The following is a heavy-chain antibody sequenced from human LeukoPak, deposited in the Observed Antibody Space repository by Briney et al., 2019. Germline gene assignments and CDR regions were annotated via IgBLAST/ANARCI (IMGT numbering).Heavy chain of an antibody. Sequence: RGSLRLSCAASGFTFSSYWMNWVRQAPGKGLEWVAVILYDGSNKYYADSVKGRFTNSRDNSKNTLYLQMNSLRAEDTAVYYCARAVGYYDSSIDYWGQGILVTISS. CDR3: ARAVGYYDSSIDY. V-gene: IGHV3-30*03. CDR2: ILYDGSNK. CDR1: GFTFSSYW. D-gene: IGHD3-22*01. J-gene: IGHJ4*02.